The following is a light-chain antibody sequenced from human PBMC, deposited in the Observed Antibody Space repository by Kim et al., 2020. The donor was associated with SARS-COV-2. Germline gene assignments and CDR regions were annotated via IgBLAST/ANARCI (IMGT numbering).Light chain of an antibody. CDR1: QRVSSSY. CDR2: GAS. J-gene: IGKJ1*01. CDR3: QQYGSSPRT. Sequence: ERAPLSCRTSQRVSSSYLAWYQQNXGQAPRLLISGASTRAAGIPDRFSGSGSETDFTLTISRLEPEDFAVYYCQQYGSSPRTFGQGTKVDIK. V-gene: IGKV3-20*01.